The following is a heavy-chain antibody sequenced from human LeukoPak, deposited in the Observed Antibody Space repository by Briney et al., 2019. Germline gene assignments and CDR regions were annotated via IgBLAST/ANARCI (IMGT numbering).Heavy chain of an antibody. J-gene: IGHJ5*02. CDR3: ARALPYDILTGLVWFDP. CDR2: IYYSGST. Sequence: SKTLSLTCTVSGGSISSYYWSWIRQPPGKGLEWIGYIYYSGSTNYNPSLRSRVTISVDTSKNQFSLKLSSVTAADTAVYYCARALPYDILTGLVWFDPWGQGTLVTVSS. V-gene: IGHV4-59*01. CDR1: GGSISSYY. D-gene: IGHD3-9*01.